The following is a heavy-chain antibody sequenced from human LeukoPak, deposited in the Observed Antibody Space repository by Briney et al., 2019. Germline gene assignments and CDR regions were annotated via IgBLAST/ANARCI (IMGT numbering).Heavy chain of an antibody. CDR1: GYTFTGYY. J-gene: IGHJ4*02. CDR2: INPNSGGT. V-gene: IGHV1-2*02. CDR3: ARLQGGGSYRNFDY. D-gene: IGHD3-16*02. Sequence: ASVKVSCKASGYTFTGYYMHWVRQAPGQGLEWMGWINPNSGGTNYAQKFQGRVTMTRDTSISTAYMELCRLRSDDTAVYYCARLQGGGSYRNFDYWGQGTLVTVSS.